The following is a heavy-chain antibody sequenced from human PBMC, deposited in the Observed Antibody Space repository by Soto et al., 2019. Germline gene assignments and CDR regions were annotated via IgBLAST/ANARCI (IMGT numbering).Heavy chain of an antibody. J-gene: IGHJ5*02. CDR3: ARGIAAAAPYPVNWFDP. CDR2: IIPIFGTA. V-gene: IGHV1-69*06. CDR1: GGTFSSYA. Sequence: GASVKVSCKASGGTFSSYAISWVRQAPGQGLEWMGGIIPIFGTANYAQKFQGRVTITADKSTSTAYMELSSLRSEDTAVYYCARGIAAAAPYPVNWFDPWGQGTLVTVSS. D-gene: IGHD6-13*01.